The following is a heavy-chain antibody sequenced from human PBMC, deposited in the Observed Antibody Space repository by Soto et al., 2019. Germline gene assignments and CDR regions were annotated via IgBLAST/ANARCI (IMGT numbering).Heavy chain of an antibody. CDR2: IYYSGST. J-gene: IGHJ6*03. V-gene: IGHV4-31*03. CDR3: ASRPHIAARLPDYMDV. D-gene: IGHD6-6*01. Sequence: QVQLQESGPGLVKPSQTLSLTCTVSVGSISSGGYYWSWIRQHPGKGLEWIGYIYYSGSTYYNPSLKSRVTISVDKSKNQFSLKLRSVTAADTAVYYCASRPHIAARLPDYMDVWGKGTTVTVSS. CDR1: VGSISSGGYY.